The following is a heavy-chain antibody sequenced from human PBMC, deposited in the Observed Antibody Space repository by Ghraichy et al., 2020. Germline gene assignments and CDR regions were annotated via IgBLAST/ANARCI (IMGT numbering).Heavy chain of an antibody. V-gene: IGHV4-39*07. CDR1: GGSISSSSYY. Sequence: SETLSLTCTVSGGSISSSSYYWGWIRQPPGKGLEWIGSIYYSGSTYYNPSLKSRVTISVDTSKNQFSLKLSSVTAADTAVYYCAREIWSGYYSPHYYYYMDVWGKGTTVTVSS. D-gene: IGHD3-3*01. CDR3: AREIWSGYYSPHYYYYMDV. J-gene: IGHJ6*03. CDR2: IYYSGST.